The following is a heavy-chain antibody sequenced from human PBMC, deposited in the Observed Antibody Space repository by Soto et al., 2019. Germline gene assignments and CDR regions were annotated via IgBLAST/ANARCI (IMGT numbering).Heavy chain of an antibody. CDR1: GGTFSRYA. V-gene: IGHV1-69*13. D-gene: IGHD3-22*01. CDR2: IVPMFGTA. Sequence: SVKVSCKASGGTFSRYALSWVRQSAGQGPEWMGGIVPMFGTANYAQKFQGRVTITADESTSTAYMQLSSLRSEDTAVYYCARGVYYDSRGYYFFFWGQGTLVTVSS. J-gene: IGHJ4*02. CDR3: ARGVYYDSRGYYFFF.